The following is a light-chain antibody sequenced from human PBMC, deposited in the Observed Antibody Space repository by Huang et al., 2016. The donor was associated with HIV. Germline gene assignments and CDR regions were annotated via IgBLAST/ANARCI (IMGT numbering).Light chain of an antibody. J-gene: IGKJ2*01. CDR1: QSVLYSSNNKNS. CDR3: EQCYSTPRT. Sequence: DIVMTQSPDSLAVSLGERATLNCKSSQSVLYSSNNKNSLAWYQQKPGQPPKRLMYWACTREYGVPERFRGDGYGTDLALSISSLQAEDVTVYYCEQCYSTPRTFGQGTKLEIK. V-gene: IGKV4-1*01. CDR2: WAC.